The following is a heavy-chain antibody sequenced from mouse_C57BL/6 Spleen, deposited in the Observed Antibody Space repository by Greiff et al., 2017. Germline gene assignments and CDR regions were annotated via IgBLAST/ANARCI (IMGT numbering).Heavy chain of an antibody. V-gene: IGHV14-3*01. CDR1: GYDFKNTY. Sequence: VQLQQSVAELVRPGASVKLSCTASGYDFKNTYMHWVKQRPEQGLEWIGRIDPANGNTKYAPKFQGKATITADTSSSTAYLQLSSLTSEDTAIYYCAGGDYYWFAYWGQGTLVTVSA. CDR3: AGGDYYWFAY. D-gene: IGHD1-1*01. J-gene: IGHJ3*01. CDR2: IDPANGNT.